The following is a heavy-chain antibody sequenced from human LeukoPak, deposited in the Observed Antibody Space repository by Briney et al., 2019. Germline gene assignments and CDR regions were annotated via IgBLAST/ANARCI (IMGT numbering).Heavy chain of an antibody. Sequence: SETLSLTCTVSAASITRSGFSWAWVRQSPGMGLEWIATLHSNGNAYSNPSLKSRVTISVDTSNNQLSLNLNSMTAADTAVYYCARNPTGFPNWFDAWGQGILVTVSS. D-gene: IGHD1-14*01. CDR1: AASITRSGFS. V-gene: IGHV4-39*01. J-gene: IGHJ5*02. CDR2: LHSNGNA. CDR3: ARNPTGFPNWFDA.